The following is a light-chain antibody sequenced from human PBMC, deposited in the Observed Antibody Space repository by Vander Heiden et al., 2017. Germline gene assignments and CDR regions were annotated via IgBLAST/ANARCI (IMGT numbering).Light chain of an antibody. CDR1: SSNIGAGYY. CDR2: GNS. Sequence: QSVLTQPPSVSGAPGQRVTIPCTGSSSNIGAGYYVHWYQQLPGTAPKLLIYGNSNRPSGVPDRFSGSKSGTSASLAITGLQAEDEADYYCQSYDSSLSDVVFGGGTKLTVL. J-gene: IGLJ2*01. V-gene: IGLV1-40*01. CDR3: QSYDSSLSDVV.